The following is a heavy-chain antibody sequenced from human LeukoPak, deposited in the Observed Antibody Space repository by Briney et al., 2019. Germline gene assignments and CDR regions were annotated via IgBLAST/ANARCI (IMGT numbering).Heavy chain of an antibody. J-gene: IGHJ6*04. V-gene: IGHV3-48*03. D-gene: IGHD3-10*02. Sequence: GGSLRLSCAASGFTFSRSEMNWVRQAPGKGLERVTYISSSGSTIYYADSVEGRFTIYRDNAKNSLYLQMNSLRAEDTAVYYCAELGITMIGGVWGKGTTVTISS. CDR1: GFTFSRSE. CDR2: ISSSGSTI. CDR3: AELGITMIGGV.